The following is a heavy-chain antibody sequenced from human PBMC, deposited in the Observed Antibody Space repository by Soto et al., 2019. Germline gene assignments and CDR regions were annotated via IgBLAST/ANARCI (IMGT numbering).Heavy chain of an antibody. Sequence: PGLSLRLSCAASGFTFSRYAMHWVRQAPGKGLEWVAVISYDGSNKYYADSVKGRFTISRDNSKNTLYLQMNSLRAEDTAVYYCARPRRSGIYLPIDYWGQGTLVTVSS. D-gene: IGHD1-26*01. J-gene: IGHJ4*02. CDR2: ISYDGSNK. CDR3: ARPRRSGIYLPIDY. CDR1: GFTFSRYA. V-gene: IGHV3-30-3*01.